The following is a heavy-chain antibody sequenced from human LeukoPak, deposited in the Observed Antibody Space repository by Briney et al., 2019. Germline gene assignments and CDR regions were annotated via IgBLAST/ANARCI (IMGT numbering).Heavy chain of an antibody. D-gene: IGHD2-15*01. CDR1: GFTFSSYA. CDR3: AKDLFIVAGAFDI. V-gene: IGHV3-30-3*01. J-gene: IGHJ3*02. Sequence: PGGSLRLSCSASGFTFSSYAMHWVRQAPGKGLEWVAVISYDGSNKYYADSVKGRFTISRDNSKNTLYLQMNSLRAEDTAVYYCAKDLFIVAGAFDIWGQGTMVTVSS. CDR2: ISYDGSNK.